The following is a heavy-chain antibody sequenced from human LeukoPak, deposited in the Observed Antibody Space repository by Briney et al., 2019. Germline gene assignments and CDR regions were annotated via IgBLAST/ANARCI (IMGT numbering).Heavy chain of an antibody. V-gene: IGHV1-69*04. CDR2: IIPILGIA. D-gene: IGHD6-13*01. Sequence: GASVKVSCKASGGTFSSYAISWVRQAPGQGLEWMGRIIPILGIANYAQKLQGRVTMTTDTSTSTAYMELRSLRSDDTAVYYCARVSGAIAAAGSYYYYGMDVWGQGTTVTVSS. CDR3: ARVSGAIAAAGSYYYYGMDV. CDR1: GGTFSSYA. J-gene: IGHJ6*02.